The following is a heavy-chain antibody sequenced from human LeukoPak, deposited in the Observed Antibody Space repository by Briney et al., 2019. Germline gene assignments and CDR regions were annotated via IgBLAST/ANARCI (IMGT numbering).Heavy chain of an antibody. CDR2: ISYDGSNK. V-gene: IGHV3-30*04. J-gene: IGHJ3*02. Sequence: GGSLRLSCAASGFTFRSYAMHWVRQAPGKGLEWVAVISYDGSNKYYADSVKGRFTISRDNSKNTLYLQMNSLRAEDTAVYYCARDIVVVPAVGSDAFDIWGQGTMVTVSS. D-gene: IGHD2-2*01. CDR3: ARDIVVVPAVGSDAFDI. CDR1: GFTFRSYA.